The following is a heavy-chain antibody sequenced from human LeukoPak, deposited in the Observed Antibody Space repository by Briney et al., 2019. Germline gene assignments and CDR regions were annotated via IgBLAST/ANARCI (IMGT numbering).Heavy chain of an antibody. V-gene: IGHV3-23*01. CDR2: ISSSDGST. Sequence: GGSLRLSCGASGFPFSSSAMTWVRQPPARGLEWVSVISSSDGSTYYADSVKGRFTISRDNSKNTLFLQMNGLRVEDTAVYYCAKGRRYYDSSGFDSWGQGTLVTVSS. CDR1: GFPFSSSA. J-gene: IGHJ4*02. D-gene: IGHD3-22*01. CDR3: AKGRRYYDSSGFDS.